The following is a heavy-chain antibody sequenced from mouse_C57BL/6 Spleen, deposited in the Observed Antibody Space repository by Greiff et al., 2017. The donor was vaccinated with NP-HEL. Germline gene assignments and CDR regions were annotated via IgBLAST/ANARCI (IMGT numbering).Heavy chain of an antibody. CDR2: IDPSDSET. CDR3: ARGSRDYYYAMDY. CDR1: GYTFTSYW. Sequence: QVRLKQPGAELVRPGSSVKLSCKASGYTFTSYWMHWVKQRPIQGLEWIGNIDPSDSETHYNQKFKDKATLTVDKSSSTAYMQLSSLTSEDSAVYYCARGSRDYYYAMDYWGQGTSVTVSS. V-gene: IGHV1-52*01. J-gene: IGHJ4*01.